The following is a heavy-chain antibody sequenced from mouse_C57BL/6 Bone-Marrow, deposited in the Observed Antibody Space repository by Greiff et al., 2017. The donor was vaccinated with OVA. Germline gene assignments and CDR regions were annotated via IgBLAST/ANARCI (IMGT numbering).Heavy chain of an antibody. D-gene: IGHD1-1*01. CDR1: GFNIKDDY. J-gene: IGHJ3*01. V-gene: IGHV14-4*01. Sequence: VQLQQSGAELVRPGASVKLSCTASGFNIKDDYMHWVKQRPEQGLEWIGWIDPENGDTEYASKFQGKATITADTASNTAYLQLSSLTSEDTAVYDCTTDTTRAWFAYWGQGTLVTVSA. CDR2: IDPENGDT. CDR3: TTDTTRAWFAY.